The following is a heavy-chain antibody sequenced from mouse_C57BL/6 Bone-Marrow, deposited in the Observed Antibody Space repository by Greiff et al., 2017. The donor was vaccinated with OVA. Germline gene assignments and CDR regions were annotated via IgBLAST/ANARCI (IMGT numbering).Heavy chain of an antibody. D-gene: IGHD1-1*02. CDR2: ISSGGSYT. V-gene: IGHV5-6*01. CDR3: ARQHYPWFAY. J-gene: IGHJ3*01. Sequence: EVKLMESGGDLVKPGGSLKLSCAASGFTFSSYGMSWVRQTPDKRLEWVATISSGGSYTYYPDSVKGRFTISRDNAKNTLYLQMSSLKSEDTAMYYCARQHYPWFAYWGQGTLVTVSA. CDR1: GFTFSSYG.